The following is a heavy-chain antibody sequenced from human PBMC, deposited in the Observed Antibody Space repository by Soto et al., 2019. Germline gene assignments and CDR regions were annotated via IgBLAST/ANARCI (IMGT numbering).Heavy chain of an antibody. CDR2: IYYSGYT. J-gene: IGHJ6*02. D-gene: IGHD6-13*01. CDR3: ARGIATTEMDV. Sequence: SETLSLTCTVSGGSLNSYYLSWIRQPPGKGLEWIGYIYYSGYTNYNPSLKSRVTISVDTSKNQFSLKLSPVTAADTAVYYCARGIATTEMDVWGQGTTVTVS. CDR1: GGSLNSYY. V-gene: IGHV4-59*01.